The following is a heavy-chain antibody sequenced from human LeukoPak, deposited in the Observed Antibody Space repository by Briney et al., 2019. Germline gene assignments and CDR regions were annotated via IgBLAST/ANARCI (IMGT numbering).Heavy chain of an antibody. CDR1: GFTVSSNY. D-gene: IGHD6-13*01. J-gene: IGHJ3*02. V-gene: IGHV3-66*01. CDR2: IYSGGST. Sequence: GGSLRLSCAASGFTVSSNYMSWVRQAPGKGLEWVSVIYSGGSTYYADSVKGRFTISRDNSKNTLYLQMNSLRAEDTAVYYCARDGAAAFEDAFDIWGQGSMVTVSS. CDR3: ARDGAAAFEDAFDI.